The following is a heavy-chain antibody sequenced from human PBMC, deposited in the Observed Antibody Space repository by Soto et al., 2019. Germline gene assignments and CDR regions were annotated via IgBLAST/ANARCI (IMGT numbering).Heavy chain of an antibody. D-gene: IGHD3-10*01. J-gene: IGHJ4*02. CDR3: ARDGRTGTTLPHGGLDQ. Sequence: QVQLMESGGGVVQPGGSLRHSCAASGFTFRSYAIHWVRQAPGKGLEWVAIISYDGSTKFYTDSVKGRFTISRDNSNNTLYLQMNRLRSEDTAIYYCARDGRTGTTLPHGGLDQWGQGTLVTVSS. CDR2: ISYDGSTK. V-gene: IGHV3-30-3*01. CDR1: GFTFRSYA.